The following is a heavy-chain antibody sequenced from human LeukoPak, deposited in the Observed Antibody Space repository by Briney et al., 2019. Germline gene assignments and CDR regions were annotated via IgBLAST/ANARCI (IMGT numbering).Heavy chain of an antibody. J-gene: IGHJ3*02. CDR3: AREYVQKAFDI. V-gene: IGHV4-59*01. CDR1: GGSISSYY. Sequence: PSETLSHTCTVSGGSISSYYWSWIRQPPGKGLEWIGYIYYSGSTNYNPSLKSRVTISVDTSKNQFSLKLSSVTAADTAVYYCAREYVQKAFDIWGQGTMVTVSS. D-gene: IGHD1-1*01. CDR2: IYYSGST.